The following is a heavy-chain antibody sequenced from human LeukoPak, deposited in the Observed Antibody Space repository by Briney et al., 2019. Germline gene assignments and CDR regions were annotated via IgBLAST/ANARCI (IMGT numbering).Heavy chain of an antibody. CDR1: GYAFTTYA. D-gene: IGHD3-10*01. CDR3: AREALWFGHAFDI. CDR2: INTGNGNT. J-gene: IGHJ3*02. V-gene: IGHV1-3*04. Sequence: ASVKVSCKASGYAFTTYAMHWVRQAPGQRLEWMGWINTGNGNTKYSQKFQGRVTITRDTSASTAYMELSSLRSEDTAVYYCAREALWFGHAFDIWGQGTMVTVSS.